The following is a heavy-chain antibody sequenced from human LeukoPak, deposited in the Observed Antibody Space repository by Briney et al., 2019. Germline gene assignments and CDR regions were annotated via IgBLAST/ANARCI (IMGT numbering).Heavy chain of an antibody. CDR1: AFTFSSYG. CDR3: ARDSSDRNAFDI. J-gene: IGHJ3*02. D-gene: IGHD3-10*01. V-gene: IGHV3-30*02. CDR2: IRYDGSIK. Sequence: PGGSLRLSCAASAFTFSSYGMHWVRQAPGKGLEWVAFIRYDGSIKYYADSVKGRFTISRDNSQNTLYLQMNSLRAEDTAVYYCARDSSDRNAFDIWGQGTMVTVSS.